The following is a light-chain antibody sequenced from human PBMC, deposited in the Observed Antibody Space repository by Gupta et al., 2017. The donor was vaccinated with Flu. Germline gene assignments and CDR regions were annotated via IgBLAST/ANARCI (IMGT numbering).Light chain of an antibody. J-gene: IGLJ3*02. CDR2: LNSEGSH. V-gene: IGLV4-69*01. CDR1: SGHSSYA. CDR3: TNSSTGSWV. Sequence: QLVLTQSPSASASLGASVKLTCTLSSGHSSYAIAWHQQQPEKGPRYLMKLNSEGSHSQGDGIPDRFYGASYDAARQTNIASLQSEEDDYYYSTNSSTGSWVFGGGTKLTVL.